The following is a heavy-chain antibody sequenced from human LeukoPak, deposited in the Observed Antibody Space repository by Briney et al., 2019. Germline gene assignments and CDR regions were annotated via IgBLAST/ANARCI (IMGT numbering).Heavy chain of an antibody. D-gene: IGHD3-3*01. CDR2: IIGSGGST. Sequence: GGSLRLSCAASGFTFSSYAMSWVRQAPGKGLEWVSAIIGSGGSTYYADSVKGRFTISRDNSKNTLYLQMNSLRAEDTAVYYCAKDPFLPYYDFWSGYYPREGTFDYWGQGTLVTVSS. CDR3: AKDPFLPYYDFWSGYYPREGTFDY. J-gene: IGHJ4*02. CDR1: GFTFSSYA. V-gene: IGHV3-23*01.